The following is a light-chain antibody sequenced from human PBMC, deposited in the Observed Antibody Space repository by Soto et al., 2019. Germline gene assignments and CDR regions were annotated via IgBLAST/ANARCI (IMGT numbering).Light chain of an antibody. CDR2: WAS. CDR3: QQYYATPLT. V-gene: IGKV4-1*01. CDR1: QSVLSSSDRRNY. Sequence: DIVMTQSPDSLAVSLGERATINCKSSQSVLSSSDRRNYLAWYQQKPGQPPKLLIYWASTRESGVPDRFTGGGSETDFTLAISSLQAEDVAVYYCQQYYATPLTFGQGTKLEIK. J-gene: IGKJ2*01.